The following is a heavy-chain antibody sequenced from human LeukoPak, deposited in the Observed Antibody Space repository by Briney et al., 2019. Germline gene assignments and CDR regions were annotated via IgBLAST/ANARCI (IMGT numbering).Heavy chain of an antibody. J-gene: IGHJ4*02. CDR3: VRDQRSYYYNY. CDR1: GFTFSTYW. D-gene: IGHD3-10*01. V-gene: IGHV3-7*01. CDR2: IKQDGSEK. Sequence: GGSLRLSCEASGFTFSTYWMSWVRQAPGKGLERVANIKQDGSEKYYVDSVKGRFTISRDNAKNSLYLQMNSLRADDTAVYYCVRDQRSYYYNYWGQGTLVTVSS.